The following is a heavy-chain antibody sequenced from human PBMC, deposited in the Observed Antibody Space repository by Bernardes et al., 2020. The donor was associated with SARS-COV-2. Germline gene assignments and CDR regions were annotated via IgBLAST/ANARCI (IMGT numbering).Heavy chain of an antibody. Sequence: GSLRLSCAASGFTFSSYSMHWVRQAPGKGLEWVSYITSSSSSMYYAASVRGRFTISRDNAKKSLYLQMNSLRDEDTAVYFCARTTFDYWGQGTVVTVSS. J-gene: IGHJ4*02. D-gene: IGHD1-1*01. CDR1: GFTFSSYS. CDR2: ITSSSSSM. CDR3: ARTTFDY. V-gene: IGHV3-48*02.